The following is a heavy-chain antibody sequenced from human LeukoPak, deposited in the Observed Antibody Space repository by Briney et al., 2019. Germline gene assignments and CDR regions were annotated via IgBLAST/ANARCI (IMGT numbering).Heavy chain of an antibody. D-gene: IGHD3-22*01. CDR1: GFSFSNYW. Sequence: PGGSLRLSCAASGFSFSNYWMHWVRQAPGKGLVWVSRINSDGSSTTYADSVKGRFTISRDNAKNTLYLQMNSLRAEDTAVYYCARDHDSSGYYVGYWGQGTLVTVS. V-gene: IGHV3-74*01. J-gene: IGHJ4*02. CDR2: INSDGSST. CDR3: ARDHDSSGYYVGY.